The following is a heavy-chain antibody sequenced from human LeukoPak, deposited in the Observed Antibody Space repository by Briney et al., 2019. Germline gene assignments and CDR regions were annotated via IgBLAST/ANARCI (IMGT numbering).Heavy chain of an antibody. Sequence: TLSLTCTVSGGSISSGDYYWSWIRQPPGKGLEWIGYIYYSGSTYYNPSLKSRVTISVDTSKNQFSLKLSSVTAADTAVYYCARVGLDGWEPEYFQHWGQGTLVTVSS. CDR1: GGSISSGDYY. J-gene: IGHJ1*01. V-gene: IGHV4-30-4*08. D-gene: IGHD5-24*01. CDR2: IYYSGST. CDR3: ARVGLDGWEPEYFQH.